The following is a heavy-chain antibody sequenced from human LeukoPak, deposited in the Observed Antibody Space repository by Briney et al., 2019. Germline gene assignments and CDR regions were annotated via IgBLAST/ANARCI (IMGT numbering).Heavy chain of an antibody. CDR3: ARGYGDWFDP. D-gene: IGHD4-17*01. V-gene: IGHV3-74*01. Sequence: GGSLRLSCAASGFTFNSYWMHWVRQAPGKGLVWVSRINSDESRTAYADSVKGRFSISRDNAKNTLYLQMNRLRAEDTAVYYCARGYGDWFDPWGQGTLVTVSS. CDR1: GFTFNSYW. J-gene: IGHJ5*02. CDR2: INSDESRT.